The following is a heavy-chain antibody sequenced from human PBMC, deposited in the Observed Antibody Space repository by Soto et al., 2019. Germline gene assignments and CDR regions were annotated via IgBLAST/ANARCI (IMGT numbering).Heavy chain of an antibody. D-gene: IGHD4-4*01. Sequence: GGSLRLSCAASGFTFSSYAMHWVRQAPGKGLEWVAVISYDGSNKYYADSVKGRFTISRDNSKNTLYLQMNSLRAEDTAVYYCARDQVPTGIDYWGQGTLVTVSS. V-gene: IGHV3-30-3*01. CDR3: ARDQVPTGIDY. CDR1: GFTFSSYA. CDR2: ISYDGSNK. J-gene: IGHJ4*02.